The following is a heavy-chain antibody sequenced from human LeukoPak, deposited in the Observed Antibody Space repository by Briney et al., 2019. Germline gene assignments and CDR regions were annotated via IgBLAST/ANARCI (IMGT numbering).Heavy chain of an antibody. CDR1: GFTVSSNY. CDR3: ARALFLFTVTTGYFDY. D-gene: IGHD4-17*01. Sequence: GGSLRLSCAASGFTVSSNYMSWVRQAPGKGLEWVSVIYSGGSTYYADSVKGRFTTSRDNSKNTLYLQMNSLRAEDTAVYYCARALFLFTVTTGYFDYWGQGTLVTVSS. J-gene: IGHJ4*02. V-gene: IGHV3-66*01. CDR2: IYSGGST.